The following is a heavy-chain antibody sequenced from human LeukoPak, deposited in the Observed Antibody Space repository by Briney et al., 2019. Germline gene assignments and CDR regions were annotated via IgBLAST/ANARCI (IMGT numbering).Heavy chain of an antibody. D-gene: IGHD5/OR15-5a*01. Sequence: PGGSLRLSCAASGFTFSSYAMSWVRQAPGEGLEWVSTISGRGDTTYYAGSVRGRFTVSRDNSKNTVFLQMDSLGADDTALYYCAKCLRAGHRPVYTYYYMDVWGKGTTVTVSS. CDR2: ISGRGDTT. V-gene: IGHV3-23*01. J-gene: IGHJ6*03. CDR1: GFTFSSYA. CDR3: AKCLRAGHRPVYTYYYMDV.